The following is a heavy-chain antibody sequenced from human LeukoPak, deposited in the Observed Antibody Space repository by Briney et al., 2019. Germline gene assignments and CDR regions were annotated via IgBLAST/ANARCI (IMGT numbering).Heavy chain of an antibody. J-gene: IGHJ4*02. V-gene: IGHV3-9*01. Sequence: GRSLRLSCAASGFTFDDYLMHWVRQAPGKGLEGVLGINWNSNTIRYADSVKGRFTISRDNAKNPLYLQMNSLRAEDTALYYCAKNGNYGDYFDYWGQGTLVTVSS. CDR3: AKNGNYGDYFDY. D-gene: IGHD4-17*01. CDR2: INWNSNTI. CDR1: GFTFDDYL.